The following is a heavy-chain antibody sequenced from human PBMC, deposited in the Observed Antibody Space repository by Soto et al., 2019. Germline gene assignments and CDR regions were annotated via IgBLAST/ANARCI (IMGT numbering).Heavy chain of an antibody. V-gene: IGHV3-53*01. Sequence: GGSLRLSCAASGFTVSSNYMSWVRQAPGKGLEWVSVIYSGGSTYYADSVKGRLTISRHNSKNTLYLQMNSLIAEDTAVYYCARAEAAFTGTTVCAFDIWGQGTMVTVSS. CDR3: ARAEAAFTGTTVCAFDI. CDR2: IYSGGST. D-gene: IGHD1-7*01. CDR1: GFTVSSNY. J-gene: IGHJ3*02.